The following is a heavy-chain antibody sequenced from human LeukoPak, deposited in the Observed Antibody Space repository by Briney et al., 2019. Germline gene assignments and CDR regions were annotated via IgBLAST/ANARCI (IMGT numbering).Heavy chain of an antibody. CDR3: ARVVAVAGTNWFDP. V-gene: IGHV4-59*01. CDR2: IYYSGST. D-gene: IGHD6-19*01. J-gene: IGHJ5*02. Sequence: SETLSLTCTVSGGSISSYYWSWIRQPPGKGQEWIGYIYYSGSTNYNPSLKSRVTISVDTSKNQFSLKLSSVTAADTAVYYCARVVAVAGTNWFDPWGQGTLVTVSS. CDR1: GGSISSYY.